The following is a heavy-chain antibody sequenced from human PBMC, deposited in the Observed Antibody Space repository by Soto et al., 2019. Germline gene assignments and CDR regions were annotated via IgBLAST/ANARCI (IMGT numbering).Heavy chain of an antibody. D-gene: IGHD1-26*01. Sequence: QVQLVQSGAEVKKPGASVKVSCKASGYTFNNYGISWVRQAPGQGLEWMGWISADNGNTNYAQYLQGRVTMTTDTSMNTVYMELRSLRSDDTAVYYCARDQGRSYYVANDYWGQGTLVTVSP. CDR1: GYTFNNYG. V-gene: IGHV1-18*04. CDR2: ISADNGNT. CDR3: ARDQGRSYYVANDY. J-gene: IGHJ4*02.